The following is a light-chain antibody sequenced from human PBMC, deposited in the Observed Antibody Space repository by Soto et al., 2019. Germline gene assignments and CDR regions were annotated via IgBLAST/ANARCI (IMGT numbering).Light chain of an antibody. J-gene: IGLJ1*01. Sequence: QSALTQPASVSGSPGQWIAISCTGTSSDVGGYNYVSWYQHHPGKAPKLMIYDVSNRPSGVSNRFSGSKSGNTASLTISGLQAEDEADFYCSSYTSSSTLSYVFGTGTKVTVL. CDR3: SSYTSSSTLSYV. V-gene: IGLV2-14*03. CDR1: SSDVGGYNY. CDR2: DVS.